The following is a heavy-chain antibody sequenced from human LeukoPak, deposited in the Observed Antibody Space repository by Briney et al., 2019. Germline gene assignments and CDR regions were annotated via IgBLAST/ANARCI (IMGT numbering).Heavy chain of an antibody. J-gene: IGHJ4*02. CDR3: AKSTGAYSSDHYFDY. D-gene: IGHD6-19*01. V-gene: IGHV3-23*01. CDR1: GFTFSSYA. CDR2: ISGSGGST. Sequence: GGSLRLSCAASGFTFSSYAMSWVRQAPGKGLEWVSAISGSGGSTYYADSVKGRFTISRDNSKDTLYLQMNSLRAEDTAVYYCAKSTGAYSSDHYFDYWGQGTLVTVSS.